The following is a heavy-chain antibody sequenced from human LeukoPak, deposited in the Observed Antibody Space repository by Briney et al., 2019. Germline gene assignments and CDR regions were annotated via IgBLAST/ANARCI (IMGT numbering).Heavy chain of an antibody. CDR2: ISSSGSII. Sequence: KPGGSLRLSCAASGFTFSDYYMSWIRQAPGKGLEWVSYISSSGSIIYYADSVKGRFTISRDNAKNSLYLQMNSLRAEDTAVYYCASPNPCSGGSCYLLHYDAFDIWGQGTMVTVSS. V-gene: IGHV3-11*04. CDR3: ASPNPCSGGSCYLLHYDAFDI. D-gene: IGHD2-15*01. J-gene: IGHJ3*02. CDR1: GFTFSDYY.